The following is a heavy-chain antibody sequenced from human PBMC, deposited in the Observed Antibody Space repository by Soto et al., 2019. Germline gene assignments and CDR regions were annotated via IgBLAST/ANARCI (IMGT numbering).Heavy chain of an antibody. Sequence: EVQLLESGGGLVQPGGSLRLSCAASGFTFSSYAMSWVRQAPGKGLEWVSAISGSGGSTYYADSVKGRFTISRDNSKNTLYLQMNSMGAEDRAVYYCAKAQGGSRWYGGGFDYWGQGTLVTVSS. CDR3: AKAQGGSRWYGGGFDY. CDR1: GFTFSSYA. D-gene: IGHD6-13*01. CDR2: ISGSGGST. V-gene: IGHV3-23*01. J-gene: IGHJ4*02.